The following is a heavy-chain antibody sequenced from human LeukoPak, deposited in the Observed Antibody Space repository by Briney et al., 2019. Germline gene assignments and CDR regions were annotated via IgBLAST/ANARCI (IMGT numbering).Heavy chain of an antibody. J-gene: IGHJ4*02. Sequence: PGGSLRLSCAASGFTFSSYSMNWVRQAPGKGLEWVSYISTSGNTVYYADSVKGRFTISRDNAKNPLYLQMNSLRDEDTAVYYCARNAIWGQGTLVTVSS. V-gene: IGHV3-48*02. D-gene: IGHD1-1*01. CDR1: GFTFSSYS. CDR2: ISTSGNTV. CDR3: ARNAI.